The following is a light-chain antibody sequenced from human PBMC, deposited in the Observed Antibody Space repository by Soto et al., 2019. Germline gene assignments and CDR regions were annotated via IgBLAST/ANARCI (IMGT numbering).Light chain of an antibody. CDR3: QSCRNPPYI. Sequence: DLKVTLSLFSVCASSRDSVTITCRASHFISNFLAWYQLRPGKPPRLLIYSATTLHSGVPSRFRGSGVGTDFTLTISVLQPEDAGTYCCQSCRNPPYIFAQGTKVDIK. V-gene: IGKV1-27*01. J-gene: IGKJ2*01. CDR2: SAT. CDR1: HFISNF.